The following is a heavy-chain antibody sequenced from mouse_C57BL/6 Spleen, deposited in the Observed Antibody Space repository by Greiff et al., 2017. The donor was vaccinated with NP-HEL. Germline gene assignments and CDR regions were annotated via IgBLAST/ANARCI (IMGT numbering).Heavy chain of an antibody. J-gene: IGHJ3*01. D-gene: IGHD4-1*01. Sequence: QVQLQQSGAELVKPGASVKISCKASGYAFSSYWMNWVKQRPGKGLEWIGQIYPGDGDTNYNGKFKGKATLTADKSSSTAYMQLSSLTSEDSAVYFCARAGDWDGPFAYWGQGTLVTVSA. CDR3: ARAGDWDGPFAY. V-gene: IGHV1-80*01. CDR2: IYPGDGDT. CDR1: GYAFSSYW.